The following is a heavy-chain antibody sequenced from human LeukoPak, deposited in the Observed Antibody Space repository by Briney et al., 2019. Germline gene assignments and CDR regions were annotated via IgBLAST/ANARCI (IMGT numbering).Heavy chain of an antibody. Sequence: GGSLRLSCAASGFTFSSYGMHWVRQAPGKGLEWVAVIWYDGSNKYYADSVKGRFTISRDNSKNTLYLQMNSLRAEDTAVYYCAREYYDSRGYYSFDYWGQGTLVTVSS. D-gene: IGHD3-22*01. J-gene: IGHJ4*02. CDR1: GFTFSSYG. CDR2: IWYDGSNK. V-gene: IGHV3-33*01. CDR3: AREYYDSRGYYSFDY.